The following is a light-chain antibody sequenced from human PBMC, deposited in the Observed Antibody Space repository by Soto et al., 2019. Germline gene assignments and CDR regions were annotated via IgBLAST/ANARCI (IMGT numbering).Light chain of an antibody. CDR3: QQYGTSPLT. CDR2: GAS. J-gene: IGKJ4*01. CDR1: QSVRSSY. Sequence: EIVLTQSPGTLSLSPGERATLSCRASQSVRSSYLAWYQQKPGQAPKLFIFGASSRATGIPDRFSGSGSGTDFTLTISRLEPEDFAAYYCQQYGTSPLTFGGGTKVEIK. V-gene: IGKV3-20*01.